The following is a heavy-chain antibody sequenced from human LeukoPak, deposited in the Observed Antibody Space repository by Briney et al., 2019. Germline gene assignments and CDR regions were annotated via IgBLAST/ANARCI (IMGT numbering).Heavy chain of an antibody. D-gene: IGHD2-8*02. V-gene: IGHV1-69*05. Sequence: SVEVSCKASGGTFSSYAISWVRQAPGQGLEWMGRIIPIFGTANYAQKFQGRVTITTDESTSTAYMELSSLRSEDTAVYYCARDGEAGGYFDYWGQGTLVTVSS. CDR3: ARDGEAGGYFDY. CDR1: GGTFSSYA. CDR2: IIPIFGTA. J-gene: IGHJ4*02.